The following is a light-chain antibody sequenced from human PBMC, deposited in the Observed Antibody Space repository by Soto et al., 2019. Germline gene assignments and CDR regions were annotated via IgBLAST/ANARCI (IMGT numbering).Light chain of an antibody. CDR1: GSNIGAGYD. Sequence: QPVLTQPPSVSGAPGQRITISCTGSGSNIGAGYDVVWYQQFPGRAPKLVILGNNSRPSGVPDRFSGSKSGASASLAVTGLQAEDEADYYCQSYDTTLSGSVFGGGTKLTVL. CDR2: GNN. V-gene: IGLV1-40*01. CDR3: QSYDTTLSGSV. J-gene: IGLJ3*02.